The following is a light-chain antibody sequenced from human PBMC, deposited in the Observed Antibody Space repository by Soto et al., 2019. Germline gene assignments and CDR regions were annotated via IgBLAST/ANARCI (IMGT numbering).Light chain of an antibody. V-gene: IGKV1-33*01. CDR1: HDITSY. J-gene: IGKJ3*01. CDR2: DPS. Sequence: DIQMTQSPSSLSASVGDRVTITCQASHDITSYLNLYEHKTGKAPQLLIYDPSILEAGVPSSFSGSGPGTDFTVTISSLQPQDVATYYCQKCEYLPILGPGTLVDFK. CDR3: QKCEYLPI.